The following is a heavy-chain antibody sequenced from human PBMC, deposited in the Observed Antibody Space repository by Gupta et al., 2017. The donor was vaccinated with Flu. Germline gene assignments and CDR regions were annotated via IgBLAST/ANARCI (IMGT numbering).Heavy chain of an antibody. D-gene: IGHD2-2*01. V-gene: IGHV3-7*01. CDR3: ARNRCSSTSCTQVDY. Sequence: EVQLVESGGGLVQRGGSLRLSCAASGFTFSIYWMSWVRQAPGKGLEWGANIKQDGREKYYVDSVKGRFTISRDNAKNSLYRQMNSLRAEDTAVYYCARNRCSSTSCTQVDYWGQGTLVTVSS. J-gene: IGHJ4*02. CDR2: IKQDGREK. CDR1: GFTFSIYW.